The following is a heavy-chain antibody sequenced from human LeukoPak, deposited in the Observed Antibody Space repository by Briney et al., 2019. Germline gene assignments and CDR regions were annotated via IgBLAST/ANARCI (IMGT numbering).Heavy chain of an antibody. CDR2: IYSGGST. V-gene: IGHV3-66*01. CDR1: GFTVSSNY. CDR3: ARVEQQLVVY. D-gene: IGHD6-13*01. Sequence: PGGSLRLSCAASGFTVSSNYMSWVRQAPGTGLEWVSVIYSGGSTYYADSVKGRFTISRDNSKNTLYLQMNSLRAEDTAVYYCARVEQQLVVYWGQGTLVTVSS. J-gene: IGHJ4*02.